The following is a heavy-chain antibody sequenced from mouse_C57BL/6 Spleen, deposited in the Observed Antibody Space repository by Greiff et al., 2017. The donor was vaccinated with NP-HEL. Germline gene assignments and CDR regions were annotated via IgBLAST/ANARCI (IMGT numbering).Heavy chain of an antibody. CDR2: IWTGGGT. CDR3: SRNRGYYYGSLSYWYFDV. Sequence: VKLMESGGGLVQPKGSLKLSCAASGFSFNTYAMNWVRQAPGKGLEWLGVIWTGGGTNYNSALKSRLSISKDNSKSQVFLKMNSLQTDDTARYYCSRNRGYYYGSLSYWYFDVWGTGTTVTVSS. V-gene: IGHV2-9-1*01. CDR1: GFSFNTYA. J-gene: IGHJ1*03. D-gene: IGHD1-1*01.